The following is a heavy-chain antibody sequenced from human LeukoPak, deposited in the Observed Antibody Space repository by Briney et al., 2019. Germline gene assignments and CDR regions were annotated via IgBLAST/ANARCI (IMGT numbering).Heavy chain of an antibody. D-gene: IGHD3-3*01. CDR2: IRSKANSYAT. Sequence: GGSLRLSCAASGFTFSGSALHCVRQASGKGREWVCRIRSKANSYATAYAASVRGRFTISRDDSKNTAYLQMNSLKTDDTAVYYCTRKIEYDFWSGYSVESYYFDYWGQGTLVTVSS. J-gene: IGHJ4*02. CDR3: TRKIEYDFWSGYSVESYYFDY. CDR1: GFTFSGSA. V-gene: IGHV3-73*01.